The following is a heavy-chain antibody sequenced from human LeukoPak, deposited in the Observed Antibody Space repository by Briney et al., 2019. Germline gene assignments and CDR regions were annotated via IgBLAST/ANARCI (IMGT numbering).Heavy chain of an antibody. CDR3: ARGQMYDYWTPVSWKFDL. CDR1: GGSISSGSYY. D-gene: IGHD3-3*01. Sequence: SETLSLTCTVSGGSISSGSYYWSWIRQPPGKGLEWIGYIYYSGSTNYNPSLKSRVTISVDTSTNQFSLKLSSVTAADTAVYYCARGQMYDYWTPVSWKFDLWGRGTRVTVSS. CDR2: IYYSGST. J-gene: IGHJ2*01. V-gene: IGHV4-61*01.